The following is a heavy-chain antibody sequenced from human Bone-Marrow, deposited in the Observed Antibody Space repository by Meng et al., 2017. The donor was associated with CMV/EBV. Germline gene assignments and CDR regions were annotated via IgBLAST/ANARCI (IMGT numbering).Heavy chain of an antibody. CDR3: ATATEIDD. CDR1: GFTFSNAW. J-gene: IGHJ4*02. CDR2: IKSKTDGGTT. Sequence: GGSLRLSCAASGFTFSNAWMSWVRQAPGKGLEWVGRIKSKTDGGTTDYAAPVKGRFTISRDDSKNTLYLQVNSLKTEDSAVYYFATATEIDDWGQGNLVTVSS. V-gene: IGHV3-15*01.